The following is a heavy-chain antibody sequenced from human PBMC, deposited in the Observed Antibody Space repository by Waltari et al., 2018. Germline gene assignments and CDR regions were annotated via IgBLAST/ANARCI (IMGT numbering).Heavy chain of an antibody. J-gene: IGHJ4*02. CDR2: IRYGGGST. D-gene: IGHD5-12*01. V-gene: IGHV3-23*01. Sequence: EVQVLESGGGLVQPGGSLRLSCSASGFNFSTYAMNWFRQAPGKGLELVSVIRYGGGSTYNAESVKGGCTISRDNAKNTLYLQMNSLRAEDTDIDDCVKQEWLQLSEDYWGQGTLVTVSS. CDR1: GFNFSTYA. CDR3: VKQEWLQLSEDY.